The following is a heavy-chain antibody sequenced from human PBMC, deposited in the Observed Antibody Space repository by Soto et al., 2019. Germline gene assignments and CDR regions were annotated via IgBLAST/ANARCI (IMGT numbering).Heavy chain of an antibody. V-gene: IGHV4-4*02. Sequence: SETLSLTCAVSSDSISSSTWWSWVRQPPGRGLEWIGESYHSGSTNYNPSLKSRVTFSVDKSKHQFSLNLSSVTAADTAVYYCASSPGSLAGDYWGLGTLVTVSS. CDR2: SYHSGST. J-gene: IGHJ4*02. CDR1: SDSISSSTW. D-gene: IGHD2-15*01. CDR3: ASSPGSLAGDY.